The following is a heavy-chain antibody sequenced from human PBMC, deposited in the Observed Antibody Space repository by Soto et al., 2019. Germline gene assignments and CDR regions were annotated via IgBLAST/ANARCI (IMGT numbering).Heavy chain of an antibody. J-gene: IGHJ5*02. V-gene: IGHV3-15*01. CDR3: TTDLTYYYGSGEYNWFDP. D-gene: IGHD3-10*01. Sequence: GSLRLSCAASGFTFSNAWMSWVRQAPGKGLEWVGRIKSKTDGGTTDYAAPVKGRFTISRDDSKNTLYLQMNSLKTEDTAVYYCTTDLTYYYGSGEYNWFDPWGQGTLVTVSS. CDR1: GFTFSNAW. CDR2: IKSKTDGGTT.